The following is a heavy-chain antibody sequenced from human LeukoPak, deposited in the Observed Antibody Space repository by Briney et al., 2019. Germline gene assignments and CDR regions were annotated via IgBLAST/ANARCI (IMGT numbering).Heavy chain of an antibody. V-gene: IGHV3-23*01. CDR3: VHCGGDCYPCCGMDG. Sequence: PGGSLRLSCAASGFVFNNYPMSWVRQAPGKGLEWVSVINGGGDSTYYADSVKGRFTISRDNSKSTLFLQMNSLRAEDTAVYYCVHCGGDCYPCCGMDGWGQGTTVTVSS. CDR2: INGGGDST. D-gene: IGHD2-21*02. CDR1: GFVFNNYP. J-gene: IGHJ6*02.